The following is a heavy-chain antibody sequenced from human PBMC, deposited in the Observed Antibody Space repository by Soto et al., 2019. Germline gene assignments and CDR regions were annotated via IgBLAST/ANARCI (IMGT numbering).Heavy chain of an antibody. D-gene: IGHD6-19*01. CDR3: AKDQLAVAGLNWFDP. J-gene: IGHJ5*02. Sequence: GGSLRLSCAASGFTFSDYYMSWIRQAPGKGLEWVSFIRSSSSYTNYADSVKGRFTISRDNSKNTLYLQMNSLRAEDTAVYYCAKDQLAVAGLNWFDPWGQGTLVTVSS. V-gene: IGHV3-11*05. CDR2: IRSSSSYT. CDR1: GFTFSDYY.